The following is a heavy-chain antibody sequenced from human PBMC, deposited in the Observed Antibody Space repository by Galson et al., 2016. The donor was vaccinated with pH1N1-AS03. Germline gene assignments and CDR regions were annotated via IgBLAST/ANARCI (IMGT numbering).Heavy chain of an antibody. CDR3: ARGSGSPHWFDP. V-gene: IGHV3-23*01. Sequence: SLRLSCSASGFTFSIYAMHWVRQAPGKGLEWVSGVGGVDGSLWYAESVKGRFTVSRDNSKGTLDLQMNSPRADDTAVYYCARGSGSPHWFDPWGQGTLVTVSS. J-gene: IGHJ5*02. CDR2: VGGVDGSL. D-gene: IGHD3-3*01. CDR1: GFTFSIYA.